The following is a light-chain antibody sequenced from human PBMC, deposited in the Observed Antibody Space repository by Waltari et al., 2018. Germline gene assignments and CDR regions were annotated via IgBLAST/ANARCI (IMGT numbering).Light chain of an antibody. J-gene: IGKJ1*01. Sequence: EIVLTQSPGTLSLSPGERATLSCIASQSNGIYLAWYQQKPGQAPRLLMYHASSRATGIPDRFSGSGSGTDFSLTISRLEPEDFAVYYCQKYESLPATFGQGTKVEIK. CDR1: QSNGIY. CDR3: QKYESLPAT. V-gene: IGKV3-20*01. CDR2: HAS.